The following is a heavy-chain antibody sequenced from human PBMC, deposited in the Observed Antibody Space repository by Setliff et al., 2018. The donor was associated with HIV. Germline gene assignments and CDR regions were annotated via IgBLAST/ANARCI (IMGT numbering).Heavy chain of an antibody. CDR2: IYHGGNT. J-gene: IGHJ6*03. CDR3: VRSVPRLTMSADYYYQMDV. V-gene: IGHV4-4*02. D-gene: IGHD2-15*01. CDR1: GGSISSNSW. Sequence: SETLSLTCDVSGGSISSNSWWTWVRQSPGKGLEWIGQIYHGGNTRYNPSLKSRLTITADSSARVVYMELRSLTSDDTAVYYCVRSVPRLTMSADYYYQMDVWGKGTAVTVSS.